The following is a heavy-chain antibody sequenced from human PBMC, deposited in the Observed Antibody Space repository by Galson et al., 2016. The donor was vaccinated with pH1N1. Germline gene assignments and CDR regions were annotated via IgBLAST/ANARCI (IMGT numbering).Heavy chain of an antibody. Sequence: SLRLSCAASGFTFSTYAMHWVRQAPGKGLEWVAFIRYDGGNKYYADSVKGRFTISRDNSKNTLYLQTNSLRAEDTAVYYCAKDAITMIEGNNYYMDVWGKGTTVTVSS. CDR3: AKDAITMIEGNNYYMDV. D-gene: IGHD3-22*01. V-gene: IGHV3-30*02. CDR2: IRYDGGNK. J-gene: IGHJ6*03. CDR1: GFTFSTYA.